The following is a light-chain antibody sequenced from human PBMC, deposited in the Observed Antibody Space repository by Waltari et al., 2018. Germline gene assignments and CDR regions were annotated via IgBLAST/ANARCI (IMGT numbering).Light chain of an antibody. V-gene: IGLV3-21*04. CDR3: QIWDKTTNHLI. J-gene: IGLJ2*01. CDR1: SIGRKS. CDR2: DDI. Sequence: SFGLTQAPSVSVAPGKTASITCGGSSIGRKSVHWYQQVPGQAPVLVIFDDIDRPSEIPERFSGSKSGDTATLIIDRVEAGDEADYYCQIWDKTTNHLILGAGTRLTVL.